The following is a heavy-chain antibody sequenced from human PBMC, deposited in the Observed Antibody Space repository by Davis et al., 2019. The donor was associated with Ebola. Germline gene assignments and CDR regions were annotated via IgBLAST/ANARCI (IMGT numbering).Heavy chain of an antibody. Sequence: GESLKISCAASGFTFSSYSMNWVRQAPGKGLEWVSSISSSSSYIYYADSVKGRFTISRDNAKNSLYLQMNSLRAEDTAVYYCARDEGGLVVGRYYGMDVWGQGTTVTVSS. J-gene: IGHJ6*02. CDR1: GFTFSSYS. V-gene: IGHV3-21*01. CDR2: ISSSSSYI. D-gene: IGHD2-21*01. CDR3: ARDEGGLVVGRYYGMDV.